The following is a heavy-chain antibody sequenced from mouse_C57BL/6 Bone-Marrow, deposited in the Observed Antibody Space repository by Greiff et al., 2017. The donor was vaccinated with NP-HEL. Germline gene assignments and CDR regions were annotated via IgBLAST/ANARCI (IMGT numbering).Heavy chain of an antibody. Sequence: EVNLVESGGGLVQPGRSLKLSCAASGFTFSDYYMYWVRQTPEKRLEWVAYISNGGGSTYYPDTVKGRFTISRDNAKNTLYLQMSRLKSEDTAMYYCARHESYEALYYAMDYWGQGTSVTVSS. D-gene: IGHD2-12*01. CDR1: GFTFSDYY. CDR3: ARHESYEALYYAMDY. J-gene: IGHJ4*01. CDR2: ISNGGGST. V-gene: IGHV5-12*01.